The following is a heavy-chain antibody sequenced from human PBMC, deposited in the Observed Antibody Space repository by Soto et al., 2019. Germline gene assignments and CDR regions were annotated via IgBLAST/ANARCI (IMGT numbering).Heavy chain of an antibody. Sequence: GGSLRLSCTASGFTFGDYAMSWVRQAPGKGLEWVGFIRSKAYGGTTEYAASVKGRFTISRDDSKSIAYLQMNSLKTEDTAVYYCTRDFLGVTLFGVVIGPDYWGQGTLVTVSS. CDR2: IRSKAYGGTT. CDR3: TRDFLGVTLFGVVIGPDY. V-gene: IGHV3-49*04. J-gene: IGHJ4*02. CDR1: GFTFGDYA. D-gene: IGHD3-3*01.